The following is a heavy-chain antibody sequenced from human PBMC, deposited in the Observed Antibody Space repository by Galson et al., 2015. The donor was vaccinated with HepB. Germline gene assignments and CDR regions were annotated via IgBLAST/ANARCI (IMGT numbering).Heavy chain of an antibody. V-gene: IGHV1-69*13. CDR2: IIPIFGTA. Sequence: SVKVSCKASGGTFSSYAISWVRQAPGQGLEWMGGIIPIFGTANYAQKFQGRVTITADESTSTAYMELSSLRSEDTAVYYCARASLLYCSSTSCSPTSYYYYYMDVWGKGTTVTVSS. CDR1: GGTFSSYA. D-gene: IGHD2-2*01. CDR3: ARASLLYCSSTSCSPTSYYYYYMDV. J-gene: IGHJ6*03.